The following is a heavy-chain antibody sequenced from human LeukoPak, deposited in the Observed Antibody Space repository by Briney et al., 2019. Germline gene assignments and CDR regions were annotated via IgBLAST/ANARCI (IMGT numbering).Heavy chain of an antibody. CDR2: IFYSGST. Sequence: SETLSLTCTVSGASITTYYWSWIRQPPGKGLEWIRFIFYSGSTNSNPSLKSRVTISVDKPKNQLSLRLTSVTAADTAIYYCAKNAVVVAATYYFDYWGQGTLVTVSS. D-gene: IGHD2-15*01. V-gene: IGHV4-59*12. CDR1: GASITTYY. CDR3: AKNAVVVAATYYFDY. J-gene: IGHJ4*02.